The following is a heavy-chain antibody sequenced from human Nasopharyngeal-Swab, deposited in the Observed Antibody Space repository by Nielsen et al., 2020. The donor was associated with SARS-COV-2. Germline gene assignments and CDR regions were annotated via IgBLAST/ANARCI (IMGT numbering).Heavy chain of an antibody. CDR1: GYSISSGYY. V-gene: IGHV4-38-2*02. Sequence: SETLSLTCTVSGYSISSGYYWGWIRQPPGKGLEWIGSIYHSGSTYYNPSLKSRVTISVDTSKNQFSLKLSSVTAADTAVYYRAREDYGDYYGMDVWGQGTTVTVSS. CDR3: AREDYGDYYGMDV. D-gene: IGHD4-17*01. CDR2: IYHSGST. J-gene: IGHJ6*02.